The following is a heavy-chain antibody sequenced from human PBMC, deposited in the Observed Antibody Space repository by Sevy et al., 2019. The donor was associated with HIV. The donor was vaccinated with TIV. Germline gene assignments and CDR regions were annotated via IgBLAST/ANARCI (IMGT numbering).Heavy chain of an antibody. V-gene: IGHV3-49*03. J-gene: IGHJ5*02. CDR3: AGDVDYDYVWGGYRPFMAASNWFDP. CDR1: GFTFGDYA. CDR2: IRSKAYGGTT. D-gene: IGHD3-16*01. Sequence: GGSLRLSCTASGFTFGDYAMSWFRQAPGKGLEWVGFIRSKAYGGTTEYAASVKDSFTMSRGDSKSIADLQKNSLKTEVKGVYSGAGDVDYDYVWGGYRPFMAASNWFDPWGQGTLVTVSS.